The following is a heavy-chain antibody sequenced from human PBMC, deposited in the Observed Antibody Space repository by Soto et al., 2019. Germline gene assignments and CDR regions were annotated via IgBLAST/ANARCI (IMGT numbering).Heavy chain of an antibody. J-gene: IGHJ6*02. CDR3: AIPGPPPIIRYYYDGVGV. CDR1: GYTLTELS. D-gene: IGHD3-3*01. CDR2: FDPEDGET. Sequence: ASVKVSCKVSGYTLTELSMHWVRQAPGKGLEWMGGFDPEDGETIYAQKFQGRVTMTGDSSTGTAYMDLSSLRSEDTALYYCAIPGPPPIIRYYYDGVGVWGQGTAVTVSS. V-gene: IGHV1-24*01.